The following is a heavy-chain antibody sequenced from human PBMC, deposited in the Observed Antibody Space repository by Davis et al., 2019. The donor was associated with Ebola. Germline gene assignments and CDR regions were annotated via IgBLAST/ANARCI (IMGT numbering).Heavy chain of an antibody. CDR2: INPNSGGT. D-gene: IGHD2-15*01. Sequence: ASVKVSCKASGYTFTGYYMHWVRQAPGQGLEWMGWINPNSGGTNYAQKFQGRVTMTRDTSISTAYMELSRLRSDDTAVYYCARDLGVAAVNMDVWGQGTTVTVSS. V-gene: IGHV1-2*02. J-gene: IGHJ6*02. CDR3: ARDLGVAAVNMDV. CDR1: GYTFTGYY.